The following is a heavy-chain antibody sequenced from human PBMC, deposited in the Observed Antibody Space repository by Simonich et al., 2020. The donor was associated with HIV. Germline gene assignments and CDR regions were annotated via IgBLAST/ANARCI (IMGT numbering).Heavy chain of an antibody. Sequence: QVHLQQWGAGLLKPSETLSLTCAVYGGSFSGYYWTWIRLPPGKGLEWIGEINHRGSTNYTPALKSRLTISVDTSKNQFSLKLNSVTAADTAVYYCARLYDSWVQGTLVTVSS. CDR2: INHRGST. J-gene: IGHJ4*02. CDR3: ARLYDS. V-gene: IGHV4-34*01. CDR1: GGSFSGYY.